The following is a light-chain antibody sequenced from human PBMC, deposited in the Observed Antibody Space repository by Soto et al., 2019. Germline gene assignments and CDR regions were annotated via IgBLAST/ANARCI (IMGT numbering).Light chain of an antibody. V-gene: IGKV3-20*01. Sequence: PGENATLSCRASQTVDTNYLAWYQQIPGQAPRLLIYGAYIRATGIPDRFSGSGSETDFTLTISRLEPEDFALYYCQQYGSSAPITFGQGTRLDIK. CDR2: GAY. CDR1: QTVDTNY. J-gene: IGKJ5*01. CDR3: QQYGSSAPIT.